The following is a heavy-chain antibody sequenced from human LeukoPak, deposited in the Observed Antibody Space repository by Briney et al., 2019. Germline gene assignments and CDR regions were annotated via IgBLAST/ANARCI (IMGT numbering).Heavy chain of an antibody. J-gene: IGHJ4*02. CDR3: ARQDGNSKYYFDY. CDR1: GYSFTNYW. CDR2: IYPGDSDT. Sequence: GESLKISCKGSGYSFTNYWIGWVRQMPGKGLEWMGLIYPGDSDTRYSPSFQGQVTISADKSISTAYLQWSSLKASDTAMYYCARQDGNSKYYFDYWGQGTLVTVSS. V-gene: IGHV5-51*01. D-gene: IGHD1-1*01.